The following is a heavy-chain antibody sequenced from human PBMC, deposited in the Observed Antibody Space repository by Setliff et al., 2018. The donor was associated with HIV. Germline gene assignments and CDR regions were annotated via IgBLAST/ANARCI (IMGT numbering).Heavy chain of an antibody. CDR2: IYPSDPHT. Sequence: PGESLKISCKGSRYSFTTYWIAWVRQMPGRGPDYMGIIYPSDPHTTYSPSFQGQITISVDKSTNTAYLHWNSLRPADTAMYYCGRSGKSGELYAYWGQGTQVTVSS. CDR1: RYSFTTYW. CDR3: GRSGKSGELYAY. J-gene: IGHJ4*02. D-gene: IGHD3-10*01. V-gene: IGHV5-51*01.